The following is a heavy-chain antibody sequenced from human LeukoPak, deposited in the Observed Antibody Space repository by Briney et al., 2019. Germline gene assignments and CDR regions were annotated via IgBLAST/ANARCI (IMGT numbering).Heavy chain of an antibody. D-gene: IGHD5-24*01. V-gene: IGHV3-30*02. CDR3: ARERFLATIKGGAFDI. Sequence: GGSLRLSCAASGFTFNNYGMHWVRQAPGKGLEWVAFIRYDGSDKYYADSVKGRLTISRDNSKNTLYLQMNSLRAEDTAVYYCARERFLATIKGGAFDIWGQGTMVTVSS. CDR2: IRYDGSDK. CDR1: GFTFNNYG. J-gene: IGHJ3*02.